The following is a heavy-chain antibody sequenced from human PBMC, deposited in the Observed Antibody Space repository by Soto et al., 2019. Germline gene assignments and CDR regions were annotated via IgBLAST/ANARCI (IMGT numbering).Heavy chain of an antibody. CDR1: GFTVSSNY. J-gene: IGHJ4*02. V-gene: IGHV3-66*01. CDR3: ARGVWNYVNNYFDY. CDR2: IYSGGST. Sequence: EVQLVESGGGLVQPGGSLRLSCAASGFTVSSNYMSWVRQAPGKGLEWVSVIYSGGSTYYADSVKGRFTISRDNSKNTLYLHMNSLRAEDTAVYYCARGVWNYVNNYFDYWGQGTLVTVSS. D-gene: IGHD1-7*01.